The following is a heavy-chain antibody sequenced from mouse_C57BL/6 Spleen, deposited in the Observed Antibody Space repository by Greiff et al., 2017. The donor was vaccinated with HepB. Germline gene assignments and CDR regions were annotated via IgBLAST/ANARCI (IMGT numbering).Heavy chain of an antibody. Sequence: VQLQQSGPELVKPGASVKISCKASGYAFSSSWMNWVKQRPGKGLEWIGRIYPGDGDTNYNGKFKGQATLTADKSSSTAYMQLSSLPSKDSSVYFCARWIMTTVVPYFDYWGQGTTLTVSS. CDR2: IYPGDGDT. CDR3: ARWIMTTVVPYFDY. CDR1: GYAFSSSW. D-gene: IGHD1-1*01. V-gene: IGHV1-82*01. J-gene: IGHJ2*01.